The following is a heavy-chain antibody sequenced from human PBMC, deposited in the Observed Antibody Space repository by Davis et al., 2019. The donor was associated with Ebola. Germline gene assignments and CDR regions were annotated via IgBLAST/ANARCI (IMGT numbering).Heavy chain of an antibody. CDR3: ARDRGNNLYFDN. V-gene: IGHV3-53*05. CDR2: IYAGGAT. Sequence: PGGSLRLSCTGSPFSFVAYALNWVRQAPGKGLEWVSVIYAGGATYYADSVKARFSISRDNSKNVVYLQMNSLRAEDTAVYYCARDRGNNLYFDNWGQGTLVTVSS. CDR1: PFSFVAYA. J-gene: IGHJ4*02. D-gene: IGHD1-1*01.